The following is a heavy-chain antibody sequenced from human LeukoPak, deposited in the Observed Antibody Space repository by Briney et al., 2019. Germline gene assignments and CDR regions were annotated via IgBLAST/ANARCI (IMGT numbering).Heavy chain of an antibody. D-gene: IGHD3-10*01. CDR2: IIPIFGTA. CDR1: GGTFSSYA. V-gene: IGHV1-69*13. CDR3: ASDGSNYYYYGSGTFDY. Sequence: GASVKVSCKASGGTFSSYAISWVRQAPGQGLEWMGGIIPIFGTANYAQKFQGRVTITADESTSTAYMELSSLRSEDTAVYYCASDGSNYYYYGSGTFDYWGQGTLVTVSS. J-gene: IGHJ4*02.